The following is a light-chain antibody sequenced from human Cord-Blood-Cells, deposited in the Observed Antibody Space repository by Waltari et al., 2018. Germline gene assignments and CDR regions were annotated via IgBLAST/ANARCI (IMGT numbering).Light chain of an antibody. CDR2: EVS. CDR3: SSYTSSSTLV. CDR1: LSDVGGYNH. Sequence: QSALTQPASVSGPPGQSITISCTGTLSDVGGYNHVSWYQQHPGKAPKLMIYEVSNRPSGVSNRSSGSKSGNTASLTISGLQAEDEADYYCSSYTSSSTLVFGGGTKLTVL. J-gene: IGLJ3*02. V-gene: IGLV2-14*01.